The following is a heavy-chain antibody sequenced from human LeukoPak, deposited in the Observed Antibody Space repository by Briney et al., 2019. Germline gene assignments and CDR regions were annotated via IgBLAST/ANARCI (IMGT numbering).Heavy chain of an antibody. V-gene: IGHV1-2*02. CDR2: INPNSGGT. J-gene: IGHJ5*02. CDR3: ARADRLHGGPYLIGP. Sequence: GASVKVSCKTSGYSFTDYYMHWVRQAPGHGLEWMGWINPNSGGTSAAQKFQGRVTMTRDTSITTVYMEVSWLTSDDTAIYYCARADRLHGGPYLIGPWGQGTLVTVSS. D-gene: IGHD2-21*01. CDR1: GYSFTDYY.